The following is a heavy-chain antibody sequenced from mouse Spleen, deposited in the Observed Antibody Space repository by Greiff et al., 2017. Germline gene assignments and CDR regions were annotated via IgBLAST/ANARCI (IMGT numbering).Heavy chain of an antibody. CDR2: IDPANGNT. J-gene: IGHJ3*01. V-gene: IGHV14-3*02. CDR1: GFTIKDTY. Sequence: EVQLQQSGAELVKPGASVKLSCTASGFTIKDTYMHWVKQRPEQGLEWIGRIDPANGNTKYDPKFQGKATITADTSSNTAYLQLSSLTSEDTAVYYCASNCDVGAWFAYWGQGTLVTVSA. CDR3: ASNCDVGAWFAY. D-gene: IGHD4-1*01.